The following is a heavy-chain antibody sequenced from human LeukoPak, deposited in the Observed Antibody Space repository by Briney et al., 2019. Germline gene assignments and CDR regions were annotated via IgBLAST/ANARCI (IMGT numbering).Heavy chain of an antibody. CDR2: IYYSGST. Sequence: PSETLSLTCTVSGGSISSSSYYWGWIRQPPGKGLEWIGSIYYSGSTYYNPSLKSRVTISVDTSKNQFSLKLSSVTAADTAVYYCARVSIGRGGSCYFDYWGQGTLVTVSS. J-gene: IGHJ4*02. CDR3: ARVSIGRGGSCYFDY. V-gene: IGHV4-39*01. D-gene: IGHD2-15*01. CDR1: GGSISSSSYY.